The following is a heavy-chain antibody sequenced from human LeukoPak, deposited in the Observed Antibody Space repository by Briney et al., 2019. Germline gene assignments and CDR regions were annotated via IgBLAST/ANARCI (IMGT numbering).Heavy chain of an antibody. CDR1: GFTFSSYW. V-gene: IGHV3-7*03. D-gene: IGHD6-19*01. J-gene: IGHJ4*02. Sequence: GGSLRLSCAASGFTFSSYWMSWVRQAPGKGLEWVANIKQDGSEKYYVDSVKGRFTISRDNAKNSLYLQMNNLRAEDTALYYCARVRSGGWYDPVDYWGQGTLVTVSS. CDR2: IKQDGSEK. CDR3: ARVRSGGWYDPVDY.